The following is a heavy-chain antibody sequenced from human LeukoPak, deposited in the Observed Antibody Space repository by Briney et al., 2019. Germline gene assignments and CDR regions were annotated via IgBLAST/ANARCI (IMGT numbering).Heavy chain of an antibody. CDR1: GFTFSSYG. CDR2: ISYDGSNK. CDR3: AKALGMAGKAPHDY. J-gene: IGHJ4*02. V-gene: IGHV3-30*18. Sequence: GGSLRLSCAASGFTFSSYGMHWVRQAPGKGLEWVAVISYDGSNKYYADSVKGRFTISRDNSKNTLYLQMNSLRAEDTAVYYCAKALGMAGKAPHDYWGQGTLVTVSS. D-gene: IGHD6-19*01.